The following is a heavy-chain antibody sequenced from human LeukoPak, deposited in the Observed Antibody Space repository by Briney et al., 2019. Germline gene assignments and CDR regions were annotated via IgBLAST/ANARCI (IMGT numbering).Heavy chain of an antibody. V-gene: IGHV7-4-1*02. J-gene: IGHJ6*03. CDR2: INTNTGNP. CDR1: GYTFTSYA. CDR3: AREVSIAARQHYYYYMDV. D-gene: IGHD6-6*01. Sequence: ASVKVSCKASGYTFTSYAMNWVRQAPGQGLEWMGWINTNTGNPTYAQGFTGRFVFSLDTSVSTAYLQISSLKAEDTAVYYCAREVSIAARQHYYYYMDVWGKGTTVTVSS.